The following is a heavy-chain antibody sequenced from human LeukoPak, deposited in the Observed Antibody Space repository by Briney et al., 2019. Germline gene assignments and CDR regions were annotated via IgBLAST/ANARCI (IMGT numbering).Heavy chain of an antibody. Sequence: SETLSLTCTVSGGSISSSSYYWGWIRQPPGKGLEWIGSIYYSGGTYYNPSLKSRVTISVDTSKNQFSLKLSSVTAADTAVYYCARRITIFGVVTYNWFYPWGQGTLVTVSS. CDR3: ARRITIFGVVTYNWFYP. D-gene: IGHD3-3*01. CDR1: GGSISSSSYY. V-gene: IGHV4-39*01. J-gene: IGHJ5*02. CDR2: IYYSGGT.